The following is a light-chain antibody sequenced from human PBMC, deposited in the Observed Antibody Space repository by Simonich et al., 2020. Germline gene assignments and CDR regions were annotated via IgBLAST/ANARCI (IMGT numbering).Light chain of an antibody. CDR2: GAS. V-gene: IGKV3-15*01. CDR3: QQYNNWPLYT. Sequence: EIVMTQSPATLSVSPGERATLSCRASQSVSSNLAWYQQKPGHAPRLLIYGASTRATGIPARFRGSGSGTEFTLTISSLQSEDFAVYYCQQYNNWPLYTFGQGTKLEIK. J-gene: IGKJ2*01. CDR1: QSVSSN.